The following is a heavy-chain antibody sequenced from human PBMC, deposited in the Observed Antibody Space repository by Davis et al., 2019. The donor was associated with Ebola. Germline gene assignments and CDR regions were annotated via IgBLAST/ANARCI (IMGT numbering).Heavy chain of an antibody. Sequence: ASVKVSCKAFGYTFSNYYIHWVRQAPGQGLEWMGVINPSAGYTNYAQKLQGRVTMTRDTSTSTVYMELSSLRSEDTAVYFCARGGDMTTVTSSLFDYWGQGTLVTVSS. CDR2: INPSAGYT. J-gene: IGHJ4*02. D-gene: IGHD4-17*01. CDR1: GYTFSNYY. CDR3: ARGGDMTTVTSSLFDY. V-gene: IGHV1-46*01.